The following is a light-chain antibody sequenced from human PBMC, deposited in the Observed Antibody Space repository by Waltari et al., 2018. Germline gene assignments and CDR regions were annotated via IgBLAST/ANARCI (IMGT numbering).Light chain of an antibody. CDR1: QRVNSNY. CDR2: DAS. CDR3: QDYGSSGT. J-gene: IGKJ2*01. Sequence: DIVLTHSPGTLSLSPGARATLSCRASQRVNSNYLAWFQQKPGQAPRLLIYDASTRATGIPDTFSGSGSGTDFTLTISRLEPEDVAVYYCQDYGSSGTFGQGTKLEIK. V-gene: IGKV3-20*01.